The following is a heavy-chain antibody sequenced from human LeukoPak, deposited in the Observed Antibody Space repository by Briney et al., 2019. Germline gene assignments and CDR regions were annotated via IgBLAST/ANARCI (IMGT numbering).Heavy chain of an antibody. Sequence: PETLSLTCAVYGGSFSGYYWSWIRQPPGKGLEWIGEINHSGSTNYNPSLKSRVTISVDTSKNQFSLKLSSVTAADTAVYYCARTDIVLMVYAIFDYWGQGTLVTVSS. J-gene: IGHJ4*02. CDR1: GGSFSGYY. V-gene: IGHV4-34*01. CDR2: INHSGST. D-gene: IGHD2-8*01. CDR3: ARTDIVLMVYAIFDY.